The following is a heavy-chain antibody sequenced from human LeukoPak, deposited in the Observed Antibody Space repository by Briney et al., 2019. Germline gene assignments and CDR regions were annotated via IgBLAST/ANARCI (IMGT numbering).Heavy chain of an antibody. D-gene: IGHD5-18*01. V-gene: IGHV4-4*08. CDR3: ARSGRGYSYGPMYYFDY. CDR1: GGSINNYC. CDR2: IYTSGST. Sequence: SETLSLTCTVSGGSINNYCWSWIRQPPGKGLEWIGYIYTSGSTNYNPSLKSRVTISVDTSKNQFSLKLRSVTAADTAVYYCARSGRGYSYGPMYYFDYWGQGTLVTVSS. J-gene: IGHJ4*02.